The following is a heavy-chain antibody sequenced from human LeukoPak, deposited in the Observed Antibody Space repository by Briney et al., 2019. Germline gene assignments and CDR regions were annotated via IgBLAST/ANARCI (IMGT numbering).Heavy chain of an antibody. D-gene: IGHD3-16*01. CDR2: MKSDGSST. CDR3: AGRKGGSYTGESDY. Sequence: PGGSLRLSCAASGFTFSSYWMHWVRQAPGKGLMWVSRMKSDGSSTSYADSVKGRFTISRDNAKNTLYLQMNRLRAQDTAVYYFAGRKGGSYTGESDYWGQGPLVTVPS. J-gene: IGHJ4*02. CDR1: GFTFSSYW. V-gene: IGHV3-74*01.